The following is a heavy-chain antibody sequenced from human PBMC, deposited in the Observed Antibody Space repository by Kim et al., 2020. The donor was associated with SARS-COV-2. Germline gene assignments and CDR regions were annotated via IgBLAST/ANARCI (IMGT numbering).Heavy chain of an antibody. CDR2: ISYDGSNK. V-gene: IGHV3-33*05. Sequence: GGSLRLSCTASGFTFSSYGMHWVRQAPGKGLEWVTFISYDGSNKYYADSVKGRFTISRDNSKNTLYLQVNSLRAEDTAVYYCARDACRGGSCYPYYYYY. CDR3: ARDACRGGSCYPYYYYY. D-gene: IGHD2-15*01. J-gene: IGHJ6*03. CDR1: GFTFSSYG.